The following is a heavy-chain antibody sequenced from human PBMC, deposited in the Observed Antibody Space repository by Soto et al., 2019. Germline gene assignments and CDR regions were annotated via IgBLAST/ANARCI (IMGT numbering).Heavy chain of an antibody. D-gene: IGHD3-22*01. CDR3: ARAGDYYDSSGYSTYFDY. J-gene: IGHJ4*02. CDR1: TGSINTAGHF. V-gene: IGHV4-31*03. CDR2: IYYTGST. Sequence: SETLSLTCSVSTGSINTAGHFWSWLRQHPGKGLEWLGYIYYTGSTYYNPALQRRAVFSIDTSKTRFSLKLTSVTAADTAVYYCARAGDYYDSSGYSTYFDYWGQGTLVTVS.